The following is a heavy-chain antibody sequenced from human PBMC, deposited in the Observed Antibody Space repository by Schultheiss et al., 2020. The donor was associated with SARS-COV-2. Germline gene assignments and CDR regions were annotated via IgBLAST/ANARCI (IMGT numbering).Heavy chain of an antibody. CDR1: GFTFSSYA. D-gene: IGHD6-13*01. Sequence: GESLKISCAASGFTFSSYAMSWVRQAPGKGLEWVSSISSSSSYIYYADSVKGRFTISRDNAKNSLYLQMNSLRAEDTAVYYCARAEHAGTSGDYWGQGTLVTVAS. V-gene: IGHV3-21*01. J-gene: IGHJ4*02. CDR3: ARAEHAGTSGDY. CDR2: ISSSSSYI.